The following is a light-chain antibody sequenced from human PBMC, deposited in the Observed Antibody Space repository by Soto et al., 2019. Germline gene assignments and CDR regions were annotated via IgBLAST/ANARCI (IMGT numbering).Light chain of an antibody. J-gene: IGKJ2*01. CDR1: QDITNY. Sequence: DIQMTQSPSSLSAFVGGRVTITCRASQDITNYLAWFQQKPGQAPKSLIYAASTLQSGVPSKFSGSGSGTDFTLTISSLQPEDFATYYCQQYKTYPYTFGQGTKVDIK. CDR3: QQYKTYPYT. V-gene: IGKV1-16*02. CDR2: AAS.